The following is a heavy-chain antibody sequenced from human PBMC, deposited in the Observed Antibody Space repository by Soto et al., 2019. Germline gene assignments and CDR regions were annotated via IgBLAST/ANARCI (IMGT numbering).Heavy chain of an antibody. Sequence: EVQLVESGGGLIQPGGSLRLSCAASGFTVSSHYMSWVRQAPGKGLEWVSVIYSGGSTYYADSVKGRFTISRDNSKNTVHLQMNSLRAEDTAVYYCAREWELPNYYGMDVWGQGTTVTVSS. CDR1: GFTVSSHY. V-gene: IGHV3-53*01. J-gene: IGHJ6*02. CDR2: IYSGGST. D-gene: IGHD1-26*01. CDR3: AREWELPNYYGMDV.